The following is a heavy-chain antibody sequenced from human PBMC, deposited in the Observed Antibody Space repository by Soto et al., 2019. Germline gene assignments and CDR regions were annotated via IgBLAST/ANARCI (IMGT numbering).Heavy chain of an antibody. CDR2: IYTSGST. Sequence: PSETLSLTCTVSGGSISSYYWSWIRQPAGKGLEWIGRIYTSGSTNYNPSLKSRVTMSVDTSKNQFSLKLSSVTAADTAVYYCARVDRAASGTPSSYPPDVIAVGAQGT. CDR3: ARVDRAASGTPSSYPPDVIAV. D-gene: IGHD6-13*01. CDR1: GGSISSYY. V-gene: IGHV4-4*07. J-gene: IGHJ6*02.